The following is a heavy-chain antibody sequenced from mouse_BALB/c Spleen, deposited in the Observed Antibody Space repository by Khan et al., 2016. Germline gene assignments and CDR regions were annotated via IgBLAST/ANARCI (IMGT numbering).Heavy chain of an antibody. J-gene: IGHJ4*01. Sequence: QLEESGPGLVKPSQSLSLTCTVTGYSITSDYAWNWIRQFPGNKLEWMGYISYSGSHSYNPSLKSRISITRDTTKNQFFLQLNSVTTEDTATYYCARNGYEVRAMDYWGQGTSVTVSS. CDR1: GYSITSDYA. V-gene: IGHV3-2*02. CDR3: ARNGYEVRAMDY. D-gene: IGHD2-2*01. CDR2: ISYSGSH.